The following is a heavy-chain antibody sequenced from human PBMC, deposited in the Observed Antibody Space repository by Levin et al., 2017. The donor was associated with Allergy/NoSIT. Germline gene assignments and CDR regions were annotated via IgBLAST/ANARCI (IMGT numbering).Heavy chain of an antibody. CDR2: INHSGST. D-gene: IGHD3-22*01. V-gene: IGHV4-34*01. J-gene: IGHJ4*02. Sequence: SETLSLTCAVYGGSFSGYYWSWIRQPPGKGLEWIGEINHSGSTNYNPSLKSRVTISVDTSKNQFSLKLSSVTAADTAVYYCARGKGLLYDSSGYYRWWGQGTLVTVSS. CDR1: GGSFSGYY. CDR3: ARGKGLLYDSSGYYRW.